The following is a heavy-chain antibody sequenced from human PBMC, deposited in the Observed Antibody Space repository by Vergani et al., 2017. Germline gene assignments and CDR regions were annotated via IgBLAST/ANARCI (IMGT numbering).Heavy chain of an antibody. CDR1: GYSISRGYY. Sequence: QVQLQESGPGLVKPSETLSLTCSVSGYSISRGYYWGWIRQPPGKGLEWIATVFPSGSAYYNPSLGRRVTISVETSKNQFSLRLTTLTAADTAVYYCARQFWVSQGVGAFETWGRGTEVSVSS. CDR3: ARQFWVSQGVGAFET. D-gene: IGHD3-16*01. CDR2: VFPSGSA. V-gene: IGHV4-38-2*02. J-gene: IGHJ3*02.